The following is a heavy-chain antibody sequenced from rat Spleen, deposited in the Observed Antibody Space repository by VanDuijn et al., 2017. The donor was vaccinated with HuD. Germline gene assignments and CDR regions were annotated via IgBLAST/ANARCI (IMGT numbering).Heavy chain of an antibody. J-gene: IGHJ3*01. D-gene: IGHD4-6*01. Sequence: EVQLVESGGGLVQPGRSMNVSCAASGFTLSNYGMAWVRQAPKKGLEWVAYISNDGSSTYYRDSVKGRFTNSRDNAKSTLYLQMDSLRSEDTATYYCATGIWGFTYWGQGTLVTVSS. CDR2: ISNDGSST. CDR3: ATGIWGFTY. CDR1: GFTLSNYG. V-gene: IGHV5-27*01.